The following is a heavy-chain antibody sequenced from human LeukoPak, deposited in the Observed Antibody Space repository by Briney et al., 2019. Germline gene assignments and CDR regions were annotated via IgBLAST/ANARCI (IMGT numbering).Heavy chain of an antibody. D-gene: IGHD3-10*01. CDR1: GFTFSSYA. J-gene: IGHJ4*02. CDR3: AKDPTLWFGENLDY. Sequence: PGGSLRLSCAASGFTFSSYAMSWVRQAPGKGLEWGSAISGSGGSTYYADSVKGRFTISRDNSKNTLYLQMNSLRAEDTAVYYCAKDPTLWFGENLDYWGQGTLVTVSS. CDR2: ISGSGGST. V-gene: IGHV3-23*01.